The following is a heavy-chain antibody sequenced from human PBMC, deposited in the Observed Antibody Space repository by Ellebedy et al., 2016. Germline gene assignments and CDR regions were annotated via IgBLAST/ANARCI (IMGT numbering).Heavy chain of an antibody. CDR2: VNPSGGST. D-gene: IGHD3-10*01. J-gene: IGHJ4*02. CDR3: ARGWPYFFGSGIKD. CDR1: GYSFTTYY. V-gene: IGHV1-46*01. Sequence: ASVKVSXXASGYSFTTYYMHWVRQAPGQGLEWMGIVNPSGGSTMYSQKFQGRLTMTRNTSISTAYMELSSLRPEDAAVYYCARGWPYFFGSGIKDWGQGTQLTVSS.